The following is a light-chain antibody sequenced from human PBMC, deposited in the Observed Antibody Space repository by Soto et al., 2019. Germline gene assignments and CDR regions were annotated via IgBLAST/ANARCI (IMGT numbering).Light chain of an antibody. V-gene: IGLV2-8*01. J-gene: IGLJ2*01. CDR3: NSYAGGDSFDVI. Sequence: QSALTQPPSASGSPGQSVTISCTGTSSDIGAYNYVSWYQQYPGKVPKLIIYDVTERPSGVPDRFSGSKSGNTASLTVSGLRADDEAVYYCNSYAGGDSFDVIFGGGTQLTVL. CDR2: DVT. CDR1: SSDIGAYNY.